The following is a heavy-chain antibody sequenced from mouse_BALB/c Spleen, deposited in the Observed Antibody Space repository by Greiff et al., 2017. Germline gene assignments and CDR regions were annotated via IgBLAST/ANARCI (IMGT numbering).Heavy chain of an antibody. CDR2: INPNNGGT. D-gene: IGHD1-1*01. V-gene: IGHV1-18*01. CDR3: TRSGNYCGNSLYAMDY. J-gene: IGHJ4*01. CDR1: GFTFTDFN. Sequence: VQLQQSGPELVKPGASVKISCKASGFTFTDFNMDWVKQSHGKSLEWIGDINPNNGGTFYNQKFKGKATLTVDKSSSTAYMELRSLTSEDTADYYGTRSGNYCGNSLYAMDYWGQGTSVTVSS.